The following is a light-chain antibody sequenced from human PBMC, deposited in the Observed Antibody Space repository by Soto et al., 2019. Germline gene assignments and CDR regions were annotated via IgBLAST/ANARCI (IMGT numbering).Light chain of an antibody. CDR2: AAS. V-gene: IGKV3-20*01. CDR3: HQYASAPQT. J-gene: IGKJ1*01. Sequence: EIVLTQSPGTLSLSPGERATLSCRASQNVAKNYLAWYRQKPGQAPRLLIHAASSRVTGIPDRFSGSGSGKDFTLTISRLEPEDFAVYYCHQYASAPQTFGQGNKVEIK. CDR1: QNVAKNY.